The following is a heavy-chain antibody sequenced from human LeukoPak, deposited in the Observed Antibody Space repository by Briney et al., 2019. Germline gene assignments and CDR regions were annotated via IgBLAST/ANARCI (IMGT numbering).Heavy chain of an antibody. V-gene: IGHV4-30-4*01. D-gene: IGHD3-22*01. CDR2: IYYSGST. CDR3: ARLYDSSGYYYVAFDI. Sequence: PSQTLSLTCTVSGVSIGSGDYYWGWIRQPPGKGLEWIGYIYYSGSTYYNPSLKSRVTISVDTSKNQFSLKLSSVTAADTAVYYCARLYDSSGYYYVAFDIWGQGTMVTVSS. J-gene: IGHJ3*02. CDR1: GVSIGSGDYY.